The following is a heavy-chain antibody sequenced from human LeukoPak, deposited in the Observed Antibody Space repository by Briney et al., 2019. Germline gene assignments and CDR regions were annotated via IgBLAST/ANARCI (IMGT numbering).Heavy chain of an antibody. CDR1: GFTFSSYT. V-gene: IGHV3-23*01. CDR2: ISGSGGST. D-gene: IGHD3-10*01. CDR3: VQDRYYYASGSPYFDY. Sequence: PGGSLRLSCPASGFTFSSYTMTWVRQAPGKGLEWVSAISGSGGSTYYADSVKGWFTISRDNSKNTLFLQMNSLSADDTAVYYCVQDRYYYASGSPYFDYWGQGTLVTVSS. J-gene: IGHJ4*02.